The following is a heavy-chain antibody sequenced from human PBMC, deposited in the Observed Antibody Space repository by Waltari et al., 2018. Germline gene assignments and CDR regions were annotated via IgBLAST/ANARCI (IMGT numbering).Heavy chain of an antibody. D-gene: IGHD6-6*01. Sequence: EVQLVESGGGLVQPGGSLRLSCAASGFTFSSYEMNWVRQAPGKGLEWVSYISSSGSTLYYADSVKGRFTISRDNAKNSLYLQTNSLRAEDTAVYYCASRYSSSRYFAFDIWGQGTMVTVSS. J-gene: IGHJ3*02. CDR3: ASRYSSSRYFAFDI. V-gene: IGHV3-48*03. CDR2: ISSSGSTL. CDR1: GFTFSSYE.